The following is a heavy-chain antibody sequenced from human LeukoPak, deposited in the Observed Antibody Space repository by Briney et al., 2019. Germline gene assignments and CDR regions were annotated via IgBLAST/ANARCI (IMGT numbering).Heavy chain of an antibody. CDR2: IIPIFGTA. CDR3: ASDRSRPPGVQFRGNWFDP. CDR1: GGTFSSYA. D-gene: IGHD3-10*01. Sequence: SVKVSCKASGGTFSSYAISWVRQAPGQGLEWMGGIIPIFGTANYAQKFQGRVTITTDESTSTAYMELSSLRSEDTAVYYCASDRSRPPGVQFRGNWFDPWGQGTLVTVSS. V-gene: IGHV1-69*05. J-gene: IGHJ5*02.